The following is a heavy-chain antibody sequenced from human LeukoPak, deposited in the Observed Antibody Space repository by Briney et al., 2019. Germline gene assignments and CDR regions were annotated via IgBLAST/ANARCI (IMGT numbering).Heavy chain of an antibody. CDR3: ASYLTSIPSGMDV. D-gene: IGHD2/OR15-2a*01. CDR1: GFXFSSYW. J-gene: IGHJ6*02. V-gene: IGHV3-74*01. Sequence: PGGSLRLSCAASGFXFSSYWMHWLRQEPRKGLVWVSRISTDGSSRSYADSVKGRFTISRDNGKNTLYLQMNSLRAEDTAVYYCASYLTSIPSGMDVWGQGATVTVSS. CDR2: ISTDGSSR.